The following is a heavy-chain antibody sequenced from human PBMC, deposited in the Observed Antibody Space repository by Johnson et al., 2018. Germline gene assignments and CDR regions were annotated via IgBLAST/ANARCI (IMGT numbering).Heavy chain of an antibody. CDR3: ARRRDGYCSGADCFIDAFDI. D-gene: IGHD2-15*01. Sequence: VQLVESGGGLVQPGGSXRLSCAGSGFTFSSYSMSWVRQAPGKGLEWISYISSTSSVIYYADSVKGRFTISRDNAKNSLYLQMNSLRDEDTAVYYCARRRDGYCSGADCFIDAFDIWGQGTMVTVSS. V-gene: IGHV3-48*02. J-gene: IGHJ3*02. CDR2: ISSTSSVI. CDR1: GFTFSSYS.